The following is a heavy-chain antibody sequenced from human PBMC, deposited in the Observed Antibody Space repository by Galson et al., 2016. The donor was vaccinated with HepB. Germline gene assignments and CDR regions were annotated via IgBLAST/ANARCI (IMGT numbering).Heavy chain of an antibody. CDR2: IYSGGST. J-gene: IGHJ4*02. Sequence: SLRLSCAASGFTVSNNYMSWVRQAPAKGLEWVSVIYSGGSTYYADSVKGRFTISRDNSRTSLYLQMNSLRLEDTAIYYCARAPADRRWDLLPGDYWGQGTLVTVSS. V-gene: IGHV3-53*01. CDR3: ARAPADRRWDLLPGDY. D-gene: IGHD1-26*01. CDR1: GFTVSNNY.